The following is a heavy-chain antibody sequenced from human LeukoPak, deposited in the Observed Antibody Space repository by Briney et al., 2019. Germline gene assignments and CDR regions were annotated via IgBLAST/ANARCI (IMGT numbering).Heavy chain of an antibody. CDR2: IYYSGST. V-gene: IGHV4-59*08. D-gene: IGHD6-6*01. Sequence: SETLSLTCTVSGGSISSSYWNWIRQPPGKGLEWIGYIYYSGSTNYNPSLKSRVTTLVDTSKNQFSLRLSSVTAADTAVYYCAREYSSSSGRRAFDFWGQGTMVTVSS. CDR3: AREYSSSSGRRAFDF. CDR1: GGSISSSY. J-gene: IGHJ3*01.